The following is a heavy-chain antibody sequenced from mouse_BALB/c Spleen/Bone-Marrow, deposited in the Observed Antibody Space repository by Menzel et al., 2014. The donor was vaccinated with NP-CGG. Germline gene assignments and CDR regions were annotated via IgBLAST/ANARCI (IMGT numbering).Heavy chain of an antibody. Sequence: EVKLVESGGGLVKPGGSLKLSCAASGFSFSSYAVSWVRQTPEKRLEWVASISGGGNSYHLDNMKGRFTISRDNARNILYLQMSSLRSEDTAMYYCARARGVTTATPYYFDYWGQGTALTVSS. CDR3: ARARGVTTATPYYFDY. D-gene: IGHD1-2*01. V-gene: IGHV5-6-5*01. CDR2: ISGGGNS. J-gene: IGHJ2*01. CDR1: GFSFSSYA.